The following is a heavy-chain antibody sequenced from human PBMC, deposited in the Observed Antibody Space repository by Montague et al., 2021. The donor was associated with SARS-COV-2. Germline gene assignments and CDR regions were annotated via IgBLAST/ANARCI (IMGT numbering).Heavy chain of an antibody. CDR2: VHHSEGT. V-gene: IGHV4-38-2*02. CDR1: GYSIISGYY. Sequence: SETLSLTCSVTGYSIISGYYGGCIRQSPGRGLEWIGTVHHSEGTYYNPSLQGRVTISVDPSKNQFSLKLISVTAADTAVYYCARVDVLPMVRGIIRGGCYFDYWGQGTLVTVSS. J-gene: IGHJ4*02. D-gene: IGHD3-10*01. CDR3: ARVDVLPMVRGIIRGGCYFDY.